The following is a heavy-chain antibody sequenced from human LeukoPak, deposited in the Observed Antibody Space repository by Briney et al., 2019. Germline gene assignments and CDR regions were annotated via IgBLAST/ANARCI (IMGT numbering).Heavy chain of an antibody. V-gene: IGHV4-59*11. Sequence: SETLSLTCSVYGGSFSGHYWSWIRQPAGKGLEWIGYIYYSGSTNYNPSLKSRVTISVDTSKNQFSLKLSSVTAADTAVYYCARANILTGYYVLDYWGQGTLVTVSS. CDR3: ARANILTGYYVLDY. D-gene: IGHD3-9*01. CDR2: IYYSGST. J-gene: IGHJ4*02. CDR1: GGSFSGHY.